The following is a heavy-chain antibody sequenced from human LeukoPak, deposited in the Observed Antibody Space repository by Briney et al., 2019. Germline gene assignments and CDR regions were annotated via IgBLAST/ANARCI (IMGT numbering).Heavy chain of an antibody. CDR1: GYTFSDYY. V-gene: IGHV1-2*06. CDR2: INPNSGGT. D-gene: IGHD2-2*01. CDR3: ASPSIPLGYCSSTSCYYYMDV. J-gene: IGHJ6*03. Sequence: EASVKVSCKAFGYTFSDYYMHWVRQAPGQGLEWMGRINPNSGGTNYAQKLQGRVTMTTDTSTSTAYMELRSLRSDDTAVYYCASPSIPLGYCSSTSCYYYMDVWGKGTTVTVSS.